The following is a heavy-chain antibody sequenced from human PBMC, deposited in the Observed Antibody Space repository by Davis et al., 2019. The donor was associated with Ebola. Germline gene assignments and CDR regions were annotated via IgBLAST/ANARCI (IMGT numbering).Heavy chain of an antibody. D-gene: IGHD3-10*01. CDR1: GFTFSSYW. CDR3: AREGTIRGVNFDY. Sequence: GESLKISCAASGFTFSSYWMNWVRQAPGKGLEWVANIKQDGSEKYYVDSVKGRFTISRDNAKNSLYLQMNSLRAEDTAVYYCAREGTIRGVNFDYWGQGTLVTVSS. V-gene: IGHV3-7*03. CDR2: IKQDGSEK. J-gene: IGHJ4*02.